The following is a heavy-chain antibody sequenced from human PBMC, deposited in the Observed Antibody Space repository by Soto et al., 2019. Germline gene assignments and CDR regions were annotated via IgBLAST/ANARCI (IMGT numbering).Heavy chain of an antibody. J-gene: IGHJ4*02. D-gene: IGHD1-26*01. V-gene: IGHV3-30*18. Sequence: GGSLRLSCASSGFTFSSYGMHWVRQAPGKGLEWVAVISYDGSNKYYADSVKGRFTISRDNSKNTLYLQMNSLRAEDTAVYYCAKSPFGGRYAAPSGYWGQGTLVTVCS. CDR1: GFTFSSYG. CDR3: AKSPFGGRYAAPSGY. CDR2: ISYDGSNK.